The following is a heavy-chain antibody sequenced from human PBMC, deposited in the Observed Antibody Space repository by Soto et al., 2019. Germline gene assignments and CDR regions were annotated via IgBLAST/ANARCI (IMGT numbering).Heavy chain of an antibody. CDR3: ARGSRGWDY. CDR1: GFTISSNY. Sequence: GGSLRLSCVAPGFTISSNYMSWVRQAPGRGLEWVSVIYSGGNTYYADSVKGRFTVSRDNSKNTLYLQMNTLRAEDTAVYYCARGSRGWDYWGQGTLVTVSS. J-gene: IGHJ4*02. V-gene: IGHV3-66*01. CDR2: IYSGGNT. D-gene: IGHD6-19*01.